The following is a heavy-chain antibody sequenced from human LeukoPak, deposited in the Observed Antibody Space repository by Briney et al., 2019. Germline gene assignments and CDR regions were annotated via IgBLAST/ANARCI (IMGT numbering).Heavy chain of an antibody. CDR3: ARDRSFSSPDAFDI. CDR2: ISAYNGNT. V-gene: IGHV1-18*01. CDR1: GYTFTGYG. Sequence: ASVKVSCKASGYTFTGYGISWVRQAPGQGLEWMGWISAYNGNTNYAQKLQGRVTMTTDTSTSTAYMELSSLRSEDTAVYYCARDRSFSSPDAFDIWGQGTMVTVSS. D-gene: IGHD6-6*01. J-gene: IGHJ3*02.